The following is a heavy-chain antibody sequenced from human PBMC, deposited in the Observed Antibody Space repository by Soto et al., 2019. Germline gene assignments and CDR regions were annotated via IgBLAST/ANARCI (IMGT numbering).Heavy chain of an antibody. CDR2: ISGSGGST. CDR3: AKTGRWKYYFDY. D-gene: IGHD1-1*01. Sequence: GGSLRLSCAGSGFTFSAYAMTWVRQAPGKGLEWVSFISGSGGSTYDTDSVKGRFTISRDNSKNMVYLQMNSLRAEDTAVYYCAKTGRWKYYFDYWGQGTQVTVSS. J-gene: IGHJ4*02. CDR1: GFTFSAYA. V-gene: IGHV3-23*01.